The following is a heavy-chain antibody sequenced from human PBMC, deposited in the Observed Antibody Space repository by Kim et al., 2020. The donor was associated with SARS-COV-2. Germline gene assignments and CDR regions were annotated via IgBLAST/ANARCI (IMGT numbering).Heavy chain of an antibody. V-gene: IGHV4-59*08. D-gene: IGHD2-15*01. Sequence: SETLSLTCTVSGGSISSYYWSWIRQPPGKGLEWIGYIYYSGSTNYNPSLKSRVTISVDTSKNQFYLKLSSVTAADTAVYYCARRALGYCSGGSCYSGFDPWGQGTLVTVSS. J-gene: IGHJ5*02. CDR3: ARRALGYCSGGSCYSGFDP. CDR2: IYYSGST. CDR1: GGSISSYY.